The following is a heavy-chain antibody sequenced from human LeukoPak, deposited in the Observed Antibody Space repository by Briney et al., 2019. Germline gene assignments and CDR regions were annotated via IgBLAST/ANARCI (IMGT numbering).Heavy chain of an antibody. CDR2: IYYSGST. D-gene: IGHD3-22*01. CDR1: GGSISSGGYY. Sequence: TSQTLSLTCTVSGGSISSGGYYWSWIRQHPGMGLEWIGYIYYSGSTYYNPSLKSRVTISVDTSKNQFSLKLSSVTAADTAVYYCARGGRSSGYYSYWGQGTLVTVSS. V-gene: IGHV4-31*03. CDR3: ARGGRSSGYYSY. J-gene: IGHJ4*02.